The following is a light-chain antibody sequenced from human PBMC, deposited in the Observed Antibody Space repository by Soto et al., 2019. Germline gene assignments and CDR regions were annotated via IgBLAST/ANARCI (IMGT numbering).Light chain of an antibody. Sequence: EIVMTQSPATLSVSPGERATLSCRASQSISSDLAWYQQRPGQAPSLLIYAASTRATGIPARFSGSGSGTEFNLTSSRLQSEDVAVYYCQQYNKWPPRFTFGPGTKVEIK. CDR1: QSISSD. CDR2: AAS. CDR3: QQYNKWPPRFT. J-gene: IGKJ3*01. V-gene: IGKV3-15*01.